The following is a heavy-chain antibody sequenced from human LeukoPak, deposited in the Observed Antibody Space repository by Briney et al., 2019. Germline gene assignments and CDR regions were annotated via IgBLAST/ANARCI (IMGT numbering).Heavy chain of an antibody. J-gene: IGHJ4*02. CDR2: ISWNSGSI. CDR3: AKEEYDSSGYYGY. V-gene: IGHV3-9*01. D-gene: IGHD3-22*01. CDR1: GFTFDDYA. Sequence: GGSLRLSCAASGFTFDDYAMHWVRQAPGKGLEWVSGISWNSGSIGYADSVKGRFTISRDNSKNTLYLQMNSLRAEDTAVYYCAKEEYDSSGYYGYWGQGTLVTVSS.